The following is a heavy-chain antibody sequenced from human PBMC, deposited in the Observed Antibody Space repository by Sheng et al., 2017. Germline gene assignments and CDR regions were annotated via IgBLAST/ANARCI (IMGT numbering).Heavy chain of an antibody. J-gene: IGHJ4*02. CDR3: VRLQSGSYLD. CDR2: IIPVLDTA. CDR1: GGTFSSHI. D-gene: IGHD1-26*01. V-gene: IGHV1-69*08. Sequence: QVQLVQSGAEVKQPGSSVKVSCRASGGTFSSHIIHWVRQVPGQGFEWMGRIIPVLDTATSAQKFQLRLTLTADKSTTTAYMELRRLTSEDTAVYFCVRLQSGSYLDWGQGTLVTVSS.